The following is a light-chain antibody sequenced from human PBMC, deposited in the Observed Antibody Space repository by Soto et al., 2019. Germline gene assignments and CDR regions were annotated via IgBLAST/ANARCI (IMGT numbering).Light chain of an antibody. CDR1: QSVSSN. CDR3: QQYNNWLIT. Sequence: EIVMTQSPATLSVSPGERATLSGRASQSVSSNLAWYQQKTGQTPRLLIYGASTRATGIPARFSGSGSGTNFTPSISSLQSDDFEVYYCQQYNNWLITFGQGTRMEIK. CDR2: GAS. J-gene: IGKJ5*01. V-gene: IGKV3-15*01.